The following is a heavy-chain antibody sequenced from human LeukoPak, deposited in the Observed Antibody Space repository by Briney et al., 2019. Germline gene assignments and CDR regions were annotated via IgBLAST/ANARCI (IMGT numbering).Heavy chain of an antibody. D-gene: IGHD3-10*01. CDR1: GFTFNSYA. V-gene: IGHV3-23*01. J-gene: IGHJ4*02. CDR3: AKSMVRGVIITFDY. Sequence: GGSLRLSCAASGFTFNSYAMSWVRQAPGKGLEWVSAISGSGGSTYYADSVKGRFTISRDNSKNTLYLQMNSLRAEDTAVYYCAKSMVRGVIITFDYWGQGTLVTVSS. CDR2: ISGSGGST.